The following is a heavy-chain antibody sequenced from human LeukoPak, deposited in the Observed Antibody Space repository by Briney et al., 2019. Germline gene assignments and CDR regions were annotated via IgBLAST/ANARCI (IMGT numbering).Heavy chain of an antibody. CDR2: IYYSGTT. J-gene: IGHJ4*02. V-gene: IGHV4-31*03. CDR3: AREDYYDSSGYLDY. Sequence: PLSLTCTVSGDLISSSGYYCSWLRQHPGKGLEWIGYIYYSGTTYYNPSLKSRVTISVDTSKNQFSLKLFSVTAADTAVYYCAREDYYDSSGYLDYWGQGTLVTVSS. CDR1: GDLISSSGYY. D-gene: IGHD3-22*01.